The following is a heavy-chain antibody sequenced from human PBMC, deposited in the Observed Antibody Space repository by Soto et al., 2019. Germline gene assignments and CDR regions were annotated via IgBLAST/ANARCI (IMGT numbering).Heavy chain of an antibody. Sequence: QVQLVESGGGVVQPGRSLRLSCAASGFTFSSYGMHWVRQAPGKGLEWVAVISYDGSKKYYADSVKGRFTISRDNSKNSLDLQMNGLRGGDTAVYYCAKDGPRPRIAGAGQHWDYWGQGSLVTVSS. CDR2: ISYDGSKK. CDR3: AKDGPRPRIAGAGQHWDY. D-gene: IGHD6-19*01. V-gene: IGHV3-30*18. J-gene: IGHJ4*02. CDR1: GFTFSSYG.